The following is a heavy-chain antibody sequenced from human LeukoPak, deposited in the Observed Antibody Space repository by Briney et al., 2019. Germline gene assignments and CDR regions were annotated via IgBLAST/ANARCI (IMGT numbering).Heavy chain of an antibody. CDR1: GYTFTGYY. D-gene: IGHD6-6*01. Sequence: ASVKVSCKASGYTFTGYYMHWVRQAPGQGLEWMGWINPNSGGTTYAQKFQGRVIMTRDTSISTAYMELSRLRSDDTAVYYCARVGEYSSSSGRFDYWGQGTLVTVSS. V-gene: IGHV1-2*02. J-gene: IGHJ4*02. CDR2: INPNSGGT. CDR3: ARVGEYSSSSGRFDY.